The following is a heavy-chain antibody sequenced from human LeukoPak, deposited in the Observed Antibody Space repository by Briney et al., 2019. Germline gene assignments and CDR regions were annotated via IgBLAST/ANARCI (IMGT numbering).Heavy chain of an antibody. J-gene: IGHJ5*02. CDR2: INPNSGGT. D-gene: IGHD3-10*01. V-gene: IGHV1-2*02. CDR1: VYTFTGYY. CDR3: AYMVQGVITPFDP. Sequence: ASVTVSCKSSVYTFTGYYMHWVRQAPGQGLAWVGWINPNSGGTNYAQKFQGRVTMTRDTSISTAYMELSRLRSDDTAVYYCAYMVQGVITPFDPWGQRTLVTFSS.